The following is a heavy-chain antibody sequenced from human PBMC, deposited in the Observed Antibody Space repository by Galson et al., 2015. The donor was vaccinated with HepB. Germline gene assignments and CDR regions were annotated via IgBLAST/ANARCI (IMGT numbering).Heavy chain of an antibody. J-gene: IGHJ5*02. CDR1: GYTFTSYA. V-gene: IGHV1-3*01. D-gene: IGHD3-10*01. Sequence: SVKVSCKASGYTFTSYAMHWVRQAPGQRLEWMGWINAGNGNTKYSQKFQGRVTITRDTSASTAYMELSSLRSEDTAVYYCARDLARVYGSGRSKGGWFDPWGQGTLVTVSS. CDR3: ARDLARVYGSGRSKGGWFDP. CDR2: INAGNGNT.